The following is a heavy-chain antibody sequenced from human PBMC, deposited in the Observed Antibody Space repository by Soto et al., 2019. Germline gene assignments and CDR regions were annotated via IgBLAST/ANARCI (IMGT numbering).Heavy chain of an antibody. V-gene: IGHV2-5*02. CDR1: GISLRNSGVG. CDR3: AHLTTGCFYVDY. Sequence: QITLKESGPTLVQPTQTLTLTCAFSGISLRNSGVGVGWIRQPPGKTLEWLALIYWDDGNRYSPSLKSRLTITKDTSKDQVVLTMTNMDPVDTATYSCAHLTTGCFYVDYWGQGILVTVSS. J-gene: IGHJ4*02. D-gene: IGHD4-17*01. CDR2: IYWDDGN.